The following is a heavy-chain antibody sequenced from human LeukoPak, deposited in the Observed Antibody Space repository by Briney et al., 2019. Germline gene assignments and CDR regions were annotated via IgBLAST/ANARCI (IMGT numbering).Heavy chain of an antibody. CDR2: ISGSTGIT. J-gene: IGHJ5*02. CDR1: GFTFSTYY. V-gene: IGHV3-23*01. CDR3: AQSFTS. Sequence: GGTLRLSCAATGFTFSTYYMTWVRQAPGKGLEWVSSISGSTGITYYADSVKGRFNISRDNSKNKLYLQMNSLRVDDTAIYYCAQSFTSWGQGTLVTVSS.